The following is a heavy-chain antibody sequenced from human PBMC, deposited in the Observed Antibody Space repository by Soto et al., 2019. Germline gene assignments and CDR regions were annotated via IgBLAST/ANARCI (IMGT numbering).Heavy chain of an antibody. D-gene: IGHD6-13*01. CDR3: ARFTDPGYSSSSYLY. J-gene: IGHJ4*02. CDR1: GYTFTSYG. CDR2: ISAYNGNT. Sequence: GASVKVSCKASGYTFTSYGISWVRQAPGQGLEWMGWISAYNGNTNYAQKLQGRVTMTTDTSTSTAYMELRSLRSDDTAVYYCARFTDPGYSSSSYLYWGQGTLVTVSS. V-gene: IGHV1-18*01.